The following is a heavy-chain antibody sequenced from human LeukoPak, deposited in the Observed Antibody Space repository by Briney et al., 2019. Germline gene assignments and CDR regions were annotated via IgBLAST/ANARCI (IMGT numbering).Heavy chain of an antibody. Sequence: PGGSLRLSCAASGFTFSSYAMHWVRQAPGKGLEYVSAISSNGGSTYYANSVKGRFTISRDNSKNTLYLQMNSLRAEDTAVYYCARVLGYSYGYREHYYYYGMDVWGQGTTVTVSS. J-gene: IGHJ6*02. D-gene: IGHD5-18*01. V-gene: IGHV3-64*01. CDR3: ARVLGYSYGYREHYYYYGMDV. CDR2: ISSNGGST. CDR1: GFTFSSYA.